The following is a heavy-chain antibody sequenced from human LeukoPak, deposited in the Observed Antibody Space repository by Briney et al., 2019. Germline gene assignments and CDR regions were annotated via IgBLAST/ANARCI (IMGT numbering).Heavy chain of an antibody. CDR3: ATVSYYYDSSGYQGYFQH. V-gene: IGHV1-24*01. CDR1: EYTFTDLS. D-gene: IGHD3-22*01. J-gene: IGHJ1*01. CDR2: FDPEDGET. Sequence: ASVKVSCKVSEYTFTDLSMHWVRQAPGKGLEWMGGFDPEDGETIYAQKFQGRVTMTEDTSTDTAYMELSSLRSEDTAMYYCATVSYYYDSSGYQGYFQHWGQGTLVTVSS.